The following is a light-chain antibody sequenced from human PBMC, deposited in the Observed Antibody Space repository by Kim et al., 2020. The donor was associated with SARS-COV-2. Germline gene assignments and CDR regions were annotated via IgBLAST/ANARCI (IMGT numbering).Light chain of an antibody. V-gene: IGKV1-39*01. CDR1: QSSTRY. Sequence: AVIEETVTITCRARQSSTRYLTWYQQKPGKAPKVLNYLTSTLQTGVPTRFSGSGTDTDFTLTSDTLQPEDFATYCCQQSNGFPLTFGGGTKVDIK. CDR2: LTS. J-gene: IGKJ4*01. CDR3: QQSNGFPLT.